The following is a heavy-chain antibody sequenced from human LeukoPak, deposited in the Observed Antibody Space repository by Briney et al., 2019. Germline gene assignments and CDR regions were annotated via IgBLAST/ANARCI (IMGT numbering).Heavy chain of an antibody. D-gene: IGHD3-22*01. Sequence: GGSLRLSCAASGFTFSSYGMHWVRQAPGKGLEWVAVIWYDGSNKYYADSVKGRFTISRDNSKNTLHLQMNSLRAEDTAVYYCARYYDSSGYMWFDPWGQGTLVTVSS. CDR3: ARYYDSSGYMWFDP. CDR2: IWYDGSNK. J-gene: IGHJ5*02. V-gene: IGHV3-33*01. CDR1: GFTFSSYG.